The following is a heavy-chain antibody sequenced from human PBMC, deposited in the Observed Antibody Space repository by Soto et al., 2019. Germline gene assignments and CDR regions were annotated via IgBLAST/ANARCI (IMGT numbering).Heavy chain of an antibody. CDR1: GFTFSSYA. Sequence: PGGSLRLSCAASGFTFSSYAMTWVRQAPGKGLEWVSAISGYDVSTYYADSVKGRFTISRDNSKNMLYLQMNSLRAEDTAVYYCAKEGQHLDYFDYWGQGTLVTVSS. D-gene: IGHD6-13*01. J-gene: IGHJ4*02. CDR2: ISGYDVST. V-gene: IGHV3-23*01. CDR3: AKEGQHLDYFDY.